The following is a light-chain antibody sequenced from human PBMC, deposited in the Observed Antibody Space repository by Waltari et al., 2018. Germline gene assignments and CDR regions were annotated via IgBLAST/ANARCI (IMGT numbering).Light chain of an antibody. J-gene: IGLJ1*01. V-gene: IGLV1-47*01. CDR1: SPHIGSNY. Sequence: QSVLTQPPSASGTPGQRVTISRSRRSPHIGSNYVYRYQQLPGTAPKPPIYRNNQRPSGVPDRFSGSKSGTSASLAISGLRSEDEADYYCAAWDDSLSVLYVFGTGTKVTVL. CDR3: AAWDDSLSVLYV. CDR2: RNN.